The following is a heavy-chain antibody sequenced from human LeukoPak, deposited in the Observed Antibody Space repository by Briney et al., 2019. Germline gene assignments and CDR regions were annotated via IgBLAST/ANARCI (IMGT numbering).Heavy chain of an antibody. J-gene: IGHJ4*02. D-gene: IGHD3-3*01. V-gene: IGHV3-23*01. CDR3: AKDGGYDFWSGYSFDY. Sequence: GGSLRLSCAASGFTFSSYAMSWVRQAPGKGLEWVSAISGSGGSTYYADSVKGQFTISRDNSKNTMYLQMNSLRAEDTAVYYCAKDGGYDFWSGYSFDYWGQGTLVTVSS. CDR1: GFTFSSYA. CDR2: ISGSGGST.